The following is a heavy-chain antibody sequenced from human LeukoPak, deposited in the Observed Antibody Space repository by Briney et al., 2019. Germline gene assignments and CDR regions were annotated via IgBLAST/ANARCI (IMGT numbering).Heavy chain of an antibody. J-gene: IGHJ4*02. CDR2: ILSDGSNK. D-gene: IGHD2-21*02. CDR3: AKDHIVVVTASFDY. Sequence: GGSLRLSCAASGFTFSSYVMHWVRQAPGKGLEWVGVILSDGSNKYYADSVKGRFTISRDNSENTLYLQMNSLRAEDTAVYYCAKDHIVVVTASFDYWGQGTLVTVSS. V-gene: IGHV3-30*04. CDR1: GFTFSSYV.